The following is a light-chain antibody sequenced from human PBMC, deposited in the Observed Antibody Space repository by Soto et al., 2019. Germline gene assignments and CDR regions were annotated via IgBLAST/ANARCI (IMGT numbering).Light chain of an antibody. Sequence: DIQMTQSPSSVSASVGDRVSITCRASQGISNWLAWYQQKPGRAPKLLIYTGSRLQSGVPSRFSGTGSGTDFTLTISSLQPEDVATYYCQQANSFPLTFGGGTKVEIK. CDR3: QQANSFPLT. CDR2: TGS. V-gene: IGKV1-12*01. CDR1: QGISNW. J-gene: IGKJ4*01.